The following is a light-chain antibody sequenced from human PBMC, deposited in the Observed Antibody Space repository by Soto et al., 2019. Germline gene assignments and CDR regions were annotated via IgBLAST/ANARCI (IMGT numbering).Light chain of an antibody. J-gene: IGKJ1*01. CDR2: KAS. V-gene: IGKV1-5*03. CDR1: QSISSW. CDR3: QQYTNYPWT. Sequence: DIQMTQSPSTLSASVGDRVTITCRASQSISSWLAWYQQKPGKAPKLLIYKASSLESGVPSRFSGSGSGTEFTLPISSLQPDDFATYYCQQYTNYPWTFGQGTKVEIK.